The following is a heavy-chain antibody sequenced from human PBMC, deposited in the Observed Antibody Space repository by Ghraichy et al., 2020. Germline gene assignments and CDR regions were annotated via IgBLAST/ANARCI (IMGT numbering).Heavy chain of an antibody. V-gene: IGHV3-30*04. CDR1: GFTFSSYA. CDR2: ISYDGSNK. Sequence: GESLNISCAASGFTFSSYAMHWVRQAPGKGLEWVAVISYDGSNKYYADSVKGRFTISRDNSKNTLYLQMNSLRAEDTAVYYCARDLKDYRFNYYYMDVWGKGTTVTVSS. CDR3: ARDLKDYRFNYYYMDV. D-gene: IGHD4-11*01. J-gene: IGHJ6*03.